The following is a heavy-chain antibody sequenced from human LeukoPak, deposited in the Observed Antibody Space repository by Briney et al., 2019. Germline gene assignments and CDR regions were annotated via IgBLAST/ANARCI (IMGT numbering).Heavy chain of an antibody. D-gene: IGHD2-21*02. J-gene: IGHJ4*02. CDR2: IKQDGSEK. Sequence: SGGSLRLSCAASGFTFSSYWMSWVRQAPGKGPEWVANIKQDGSEKYYVDSVKGRFTISRDNAKNSLYLQMNSLGAEDTAVYYCARVSAEQVVTAILGRIDYWGRGTLVTVSS. V-gene: IGHV3-7*01. CDR3: ARVSAEQVVTAILGRIDY. CDR1: GFTFSSYW.